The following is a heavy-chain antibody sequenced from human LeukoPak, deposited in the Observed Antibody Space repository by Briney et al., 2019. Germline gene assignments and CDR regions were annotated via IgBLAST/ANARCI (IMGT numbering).Heavy chain of an antibody. Sequence: QPGGSLRLSCAASGFTFSSYSMNWVRQAPGKGLEWVSSITSSSYIYYADSVKGRFTISRDNAKNSLYLQMNSLRAEDTALYYCARDRELRYCSSTSCYNYFAMDVWGQGTTVTVSS. CDR2: ITSSSYI. CDR3: ARDRELRYCSSTSCYNYFAMDV. V-gene: IGHV3-21*01. J-gene: IGHJ6*02. D-gene: IGHD2-2*02. CDR1: GFTFSSYS.